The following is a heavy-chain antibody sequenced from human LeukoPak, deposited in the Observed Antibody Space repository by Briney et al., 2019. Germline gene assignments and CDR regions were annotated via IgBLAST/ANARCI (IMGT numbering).Heavy chain of an antibody. CDR3: ARAPETGTGGIGFDY. CDR1: GGTFSSYA. V-gene: IGHV1-69*06. Sequence: SVKVSCKASGGTFSSYAISWVRQAPGQGLEWMGGIIPIFGTANYAQKFQGRVTITADKSTSTAYMELSSLRSEDTAVYYCARAPETGTGGIGFDYWGQGTLVAVSS. CDR2: IIPIFGTA. J-gene: IGHJ4*02. D-gene: IGHD1-7*01.